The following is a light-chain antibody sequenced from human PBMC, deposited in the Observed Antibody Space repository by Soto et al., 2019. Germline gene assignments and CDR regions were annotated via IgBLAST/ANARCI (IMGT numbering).Light chain of an antibody. CDR1: QSVSSNY. CDR3: QQYGRSPKFT. J-gene: IGKJ2*01. V-gene: IGKV3-20*01. Sequence: EIVLTQSPGTLSLSPGERATLSCRASQSVSSNYLAGYQQKPGQAPRLLIYGASRGAAGIPDMFSGSGSGTEFTLTINSMEPEDFAVYFCQQYGRSPKFTFGQGTKLEIK. CDR2: GAS.